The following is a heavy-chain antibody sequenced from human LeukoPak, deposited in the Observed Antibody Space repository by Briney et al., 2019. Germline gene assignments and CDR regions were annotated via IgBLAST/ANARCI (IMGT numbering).Heavy chain of an antibody. CDR3: ASCRTGYSSSWYWFDP. CDR1: GYSFTIYW. D-gene: IGHD6-13*01. J-gene: IGHJ5*02. Sequence: GESLKISCKTSGYSFTIYWIGWVRQLPGKGLEWMGIIYPRDSDTRYSPSFQGQVTISADKSINTAYLQWSSLKASDTAMYYCASCRTGYSSSWYWFDPWGQGTLVTVSS. CDR2: IYPRDSDT. V-gene: IGHV5-51*01.